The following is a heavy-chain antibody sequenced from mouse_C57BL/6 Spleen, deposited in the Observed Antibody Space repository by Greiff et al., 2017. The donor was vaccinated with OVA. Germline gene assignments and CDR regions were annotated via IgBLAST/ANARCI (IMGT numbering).Heavy chain of an antibody. J-gene: IGHJ2*01. V-gene: IGHV3-6*01. D-gene: IGHD4-1*01. CDR3: ARDRWDAYYFDY. Sequence: EVQLQQSGPGLVKPSQSLSLTCSVTGYSITSGYYWNWIRQFPGNKLEWMGYISYDGSNNYNPSLKNRISITRDTSKNQFFLKLNSVTTEDTATYYCARDRWDAYYFDYWGQGTTLTVSS. CDR2: ISYDGSN. CDR1: GYSITSGYY.